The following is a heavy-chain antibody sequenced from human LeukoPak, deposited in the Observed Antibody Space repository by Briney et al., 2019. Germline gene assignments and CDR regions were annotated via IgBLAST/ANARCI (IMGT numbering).Heavy chain of an antibody. V-gene: IGHV3-48*01. CDR1: GFTFSSYT. CDR3: ARDNVPAVAFDI. Sequence: GGSPRLSCAASGFTFSSYTMNWVRQAPGKRLEWVSYISSSGSTIYYADSVKGRFTISRDNAKNSLYLQMNSLRAEDTAVYYCARDNVPAVAFDIWGQGTMVTVSS. J-gene: IGHJ3*02. CDR2: ISSSGSTI. D-gene: IGHD2-2*01.